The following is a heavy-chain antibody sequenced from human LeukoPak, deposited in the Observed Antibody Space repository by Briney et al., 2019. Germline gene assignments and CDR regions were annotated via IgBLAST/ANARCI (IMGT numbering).Heavy chain of an antibody. CDR2: LSGSGRGGST. V-gene: IGHV3-23*01. CDR3: AKSLAAAGNY. CDR1: GFTFSTYT. J-gene: IGHJ4*02. D-gene: IGHD6-13*01. Sequence: GGSLRLSCVASGFTFSTYTMNWVRQAPGKGLEWVSGLSGSGRGGSTYYAASVKGRFTISRENSKNTLYLQMNSLRAEDTAVYYCAKSLAAAGNYWGQGTLVTVSS.